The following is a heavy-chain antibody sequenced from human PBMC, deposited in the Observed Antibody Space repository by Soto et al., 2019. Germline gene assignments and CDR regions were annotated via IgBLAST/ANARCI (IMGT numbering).Heavy chain of an antibody. CDR1: GGSISSSSYY. Sequence: PSETLSLTCTVSGGSISSSSYYWGWIRQPPGKGLEWIGSIYYSGSTYYNPSLKSRVTISVDTSKNQFSLKLSSVTAADTAVYYCARIVLRCLEWLPHETTFDYWGQGTLVTVSS. CDR3: ARIVLRCLEWLPHETTFDY. V-gene: IGHV4-39*01. CDR2: IYYSGST. D-gene: IGHD3-3*01. J-gene: IGHJ4*02.